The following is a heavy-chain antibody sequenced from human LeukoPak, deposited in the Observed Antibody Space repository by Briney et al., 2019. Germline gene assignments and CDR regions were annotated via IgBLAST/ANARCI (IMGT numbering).Heavy chain of an antibody. CDR3: AKGGDYYVEMGYFDY. J-gene: IGHJ4*02. CDR1: GFSFSNYA. Sequence: GGSLRLSCAASGFSFSNYAMSWVRQAPGEGLQWVSLIIASSGATFSAASVKGRFTISRDNSKNTLYMQMNSLRAEDTALYYCAKGGDYYVEMGYFDYWGQGTLVTVSS. V-gene: IGHV3-23*01. CDR2: IIASSGAT. D-gene: IGHD3-16*01.